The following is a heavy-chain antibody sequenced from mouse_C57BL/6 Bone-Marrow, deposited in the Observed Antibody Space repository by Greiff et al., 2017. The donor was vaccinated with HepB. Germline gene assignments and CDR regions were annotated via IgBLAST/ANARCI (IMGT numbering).Heavy chain of an antibody. Sequence: VQLKESGGGLVQPKGSLKLSCAASGFTFNTYAMHWVRQAPGKGLEWVARIRSKSSNYATYYADSVKDRFTISRDDSQSMLYLQMNNLKTEDTAMYYCVREGYSNYPSYWYFDVWGTGTTVTVSS. CDR2: IRSKSSNYAT. D-gene: IGHD2-5*01. CDR1: GFTFNTYA. J-gene: IGHJ1*03. CDR3: VREGYSNYPSYWYFDV. V-gene: IGHV10-3*01.